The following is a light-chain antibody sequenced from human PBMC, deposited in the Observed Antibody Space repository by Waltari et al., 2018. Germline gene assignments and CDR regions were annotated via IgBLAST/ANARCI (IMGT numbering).Light chain of an antibody. Sequence: SYVLTQPPSVSVAPGETDRITCGGNNIASKRVHWYRQRPGKAPVLVISYDNDRAAGIPERCSGSNSGNTATLTISRVEAGDEADYYCQVWDANTDPGVFGTGTEVTVL. CDR2: YDN. CDR1: NIASKR. CDR3: QVWDANTDPGV. J-gene: IGLJ1*01. V-gene: IGLV3-21*01.